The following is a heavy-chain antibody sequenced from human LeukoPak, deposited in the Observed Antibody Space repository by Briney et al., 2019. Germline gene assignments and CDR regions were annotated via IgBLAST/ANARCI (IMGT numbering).Heavy chain of an antibody. Sequence: SETLSLTCAVSGYSISSGYYWGWIRHPPGKGLEWIGSIYHSGSTYYNPSLKSRVTISVDTSKNQFSLKLSSVTAADTAVYYCARHRVEKPYYMDVWGKGTTVTVSS. V-gene: IGHV4-38-2*01. CDR1: GYSISSGYY. D-gene: IGHD2-2*01. CDR2: IYHSGST. CDR3: ARHRVEKPYYMDV. J-gene: IGHJ6*03.